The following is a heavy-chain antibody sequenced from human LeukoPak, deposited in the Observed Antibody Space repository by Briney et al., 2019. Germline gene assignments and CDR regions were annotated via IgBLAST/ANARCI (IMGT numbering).Heavy chain of an antibody. V-gene: IGHV1-2*06. J-gene: IGHJ4*02. CDR1: GYTFTGYY. CDR2: INPNSGGT. D-gene: IGHD2-15*01. CDR3: ARGGCSGGSCYPNQLDY. Sequence: ASVKVSCKASGYTFTGYYMHRVRQAPGQGLEWMGRINPNSGGTNYAQKFQGRVTMTRDTSISTAYMELSRLRSDDTAVYYCARGGCSGGSCYPNQLDYWGQGTLVTVSS.